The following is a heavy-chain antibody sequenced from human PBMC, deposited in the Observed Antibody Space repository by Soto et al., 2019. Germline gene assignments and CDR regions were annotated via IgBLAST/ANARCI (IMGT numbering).Heavy chain of an antibody. Sequence: GGSLTLSCASSGFTFSNYAMNWVRQAPGNWLEWVSTISDSGSTYYADSAKGRFTISRDNSKNTLYLQMSSLRAEDTAVYFCAKGVDGPHCTRTSCILYFDYWGKGAMVTV. CDR2: ISDSGST. CDR1: GFTFSNYA. V-gene: IGHV3-23*01. CDR3: AKGVDGPHCTRTSCILYFDY. D-gene: IGHD2-2*01. J-gene: IGHJ4*02.